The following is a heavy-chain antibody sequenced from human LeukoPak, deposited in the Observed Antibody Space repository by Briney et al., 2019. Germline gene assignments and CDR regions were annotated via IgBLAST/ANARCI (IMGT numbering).Heavy chain of an antibody. CDR2: ISGSGGST. Sequence: GGSPRLSCAASGFTFSSYAMSWVRQAPGKGLEWVSAISGSGGSTYYADSVKGRFTISRDNSKNTLYLQMNSLRAEDTAVYYCAKDDGSGSYYPFDYWGQGTLVTVSS. CDR1: GFTFSSYA. V-gene: IGHV3-23*01. J-gene: IGHJ4*02. D-gene: IGHD3-10*01. CDR3: AKDDGSGSYYPFDY.